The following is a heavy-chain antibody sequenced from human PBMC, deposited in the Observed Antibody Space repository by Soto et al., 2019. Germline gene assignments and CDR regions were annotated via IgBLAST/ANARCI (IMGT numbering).Heavy chain of an antibody. CDR3: ASCHCDYHSNVHAV. D-gene: IGHD4-17*01. V-gene: IGHV1-46*03. CDR1: GYPFPNYY. Sequence: ASVKVSCKASGYPFPNYYIYWMRQAPGQGLEWMGMINPSGGSTIYAQKFRGRVTMTRDTSTSTVYMELSSLRSEDTSMYYCASCHCDYHSNVHAVWARGTTVIGSS. CDR2: INPSGGST. J-gene: IGHJ6*02.